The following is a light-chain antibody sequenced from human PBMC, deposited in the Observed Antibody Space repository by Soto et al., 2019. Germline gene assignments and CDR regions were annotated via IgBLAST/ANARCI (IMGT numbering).Light chain of an antibody. CDR1: QSVTKY. V-gene: IGKV3-11*01. CDR2: DTS. J-gene: IGKJ4*01. CDR3: QQRYSWLT. Sequence: EIVLTQSPPTVSLSPWESATLSCRASQSVTKYLAWYQHKPGRAPRLLIYDTSNRATGIPARFSGSGSGTDFTLTISSLEPEDSAMYYCQQRYSWLTFGGGTKVDIK.